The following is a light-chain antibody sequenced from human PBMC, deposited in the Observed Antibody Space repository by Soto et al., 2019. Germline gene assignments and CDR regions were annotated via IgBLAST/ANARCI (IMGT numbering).Light chain of an antibody. V-gene: IGKV3-11*01. CDR3: HQRQSWPRT. J-gene: IGKJ1*01. CDR1: QAVNTR. CDR2: LAS. Sequence: EIVLTQSPATLSSFPGDRVTLSCRASQAVNTRLAWYQHKPGQAPRLLIYLASNRAAGVPARFSGSGSGTDFTLTISNVEPEDFAVYYVHQRQSWPRTFGQGTTVDI.